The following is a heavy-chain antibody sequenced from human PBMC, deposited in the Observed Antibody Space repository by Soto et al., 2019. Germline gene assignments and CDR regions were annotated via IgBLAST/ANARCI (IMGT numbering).Heavy chain of an antibody. J-gene: IGHJ4*02. CDR1: GYTFTSYG. V-gene: IGHV1-18*04. Sequence: QVQLVQSGAEVKQPGASVKVSCKASGYTFTSYGVSWVRQAPGQGLEWMGWISAYNGDTTYSQKFQGRVTMTTDTSTSTAYMELRSLRSDDTAVYYCARVPSFSTLDYWGQGSLVTVSS. CDR2: ISAYNGDT. D-gene: IGHD4-4*01. CDR3: ARVPSFSTLDY.